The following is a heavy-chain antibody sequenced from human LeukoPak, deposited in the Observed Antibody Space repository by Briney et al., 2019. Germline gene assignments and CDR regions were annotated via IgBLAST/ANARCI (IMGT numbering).Heavy chain of an antibody. CDR1: GGSISSGGYY. CDR3: ARSPVDFWSGYTIDY. V-gene: IGHV4-31*03. J-gene: IGHJ4*02. CDR2: IYYSGST. D-gene: IGHD3-3*01. Sequence: SETLSLTCTVSGGSISSGGYYWSWIRQHPGKGLEWIGYIYYSGSTYYNPSLKSRVTISVDTSKNQFSLKLSSVTAADTAVYYWARSPVDFWSGYTIDYWGQGTLVTVSS.